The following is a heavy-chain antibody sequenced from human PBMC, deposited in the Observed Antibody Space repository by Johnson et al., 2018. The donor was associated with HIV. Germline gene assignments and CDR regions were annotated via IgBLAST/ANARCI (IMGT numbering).Heavy chain of an antibody. J-gene: IGHJ3*02. D-gene: IGHD2-15*01. CDR2: TAHDESIT. CDR1: GFTFANYG. V-gene: IGHV3-33*05. Sequence: QVQLVESGGGVVQPGESLRLSCAASGFTFANYGMHWVRQAPGKGLEWVAFTAHDESITHYADSVKGRFTMSRDNSKSTLNLQMNSLRAEDTAFYYCSGEGKYGSWLGAFDIWGQGTMVTVSS. CDR3: SGEGKYGSWLGAFDI.